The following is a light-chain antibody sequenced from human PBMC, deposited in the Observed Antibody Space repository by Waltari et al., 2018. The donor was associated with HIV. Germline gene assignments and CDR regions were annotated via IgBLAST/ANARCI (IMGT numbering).Light chain of an antibody. Sequence: SYVLTQPPSVSVAPNQPAPVACIGENIGVRDVHWYRQRSGQAPEVVIHDDRDRAPGIPGRMIGSNSGDMATLTIASAESGDEAVYYCQVWGATNDWVFGGGTKLTVL. J-gene: IGLJ3*02. CDR3: QVWGATNDWV. CDR2: DDR. V-gene: IGLV3-21*02. CDR1: NIGVRD.